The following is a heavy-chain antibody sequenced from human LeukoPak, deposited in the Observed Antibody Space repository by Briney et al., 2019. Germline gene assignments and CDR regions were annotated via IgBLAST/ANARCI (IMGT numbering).Heavy chain of an antibody. D-gene: IGHD2-2*01. CDR1: GYTYTSYA. Sequence: GASVKVSCKASGYTYTSYAMNWVRQAPGQGLEWMGWINTNTGNPTYAQGFTGRFVFSLDTSVSTAYLQISSLKAEDTAVYYCAISQLPAAFDIWGQGTMVTVSS. V-gene: IGHV7-4-1*02. J-gene: IGHJ3*02. CDR2: INTNTGNP. CDR3: AISQLPAAFDI.